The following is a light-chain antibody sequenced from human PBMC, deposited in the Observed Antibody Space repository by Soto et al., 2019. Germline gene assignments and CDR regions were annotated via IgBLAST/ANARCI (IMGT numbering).Light chain of an antibody. CDR3: LQYYAYSFT. CDR1: QSIGSS. CDR2: KAS. V-gene: IGKV1-5*03. Sequence: DIQMTQFPSTLSASVGDRITITCRASQSIGSSLAWYQQRPGKAPNLLIYKASSLESGVPSGFSGSGSGAEFPLTFSTLQPDDFAPYFYLQYYAYSFTVGGGTKVDIK. J-gene: IGKJ4*01.